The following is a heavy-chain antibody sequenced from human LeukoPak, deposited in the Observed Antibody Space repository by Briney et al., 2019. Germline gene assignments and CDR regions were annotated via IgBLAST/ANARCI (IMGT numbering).Heavy chain of an antibody. J-gene: IGHJ4*02. D-gene: IGHD6-13*01. Sequence: ASVKVSCKASGYTFTRYYMHWVRQAPGQGLEWMGIINPSGGSTSYAQKFQGRVTMTRDTSTSTVYMELSSLRSEYTAVYYCARPSKAGYSSSWYGFWGQGTLVTVSS. CDR2: INPSGGST. CDR3: ARPSKAGYSSSWYGF. CDR1: GYTFTRYY. V-gene: IGHV1-46*01.